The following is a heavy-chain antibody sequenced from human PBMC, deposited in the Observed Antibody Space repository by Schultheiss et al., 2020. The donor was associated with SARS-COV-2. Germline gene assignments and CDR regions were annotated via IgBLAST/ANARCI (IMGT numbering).Heavy chain of an antibody. CDR3: ARQLTRGYSYGHDY. CDR1: GYSINSGFY. Sequence: SETLSLTCAVSGYSINSGFYWGWIRQPPGKGLEWIGSIYQSGNTYYRPSLKSRVTISVDTSKNQFSLKLSSVTAADTAVYYCARQLTRGYSYGHDYWGQGTLVTVSS. CDR2: IYQSGNT. V-gene: IGHV4-38-2*01. D-gene: IGHD5-18*01. J-gene: IGHJ4*02.